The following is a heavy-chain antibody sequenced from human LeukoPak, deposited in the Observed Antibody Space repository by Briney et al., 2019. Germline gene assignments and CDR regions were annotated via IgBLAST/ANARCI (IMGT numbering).Heavy chain of an antibody. J-gene: IGHJ4*02. CDR1: GFTFTSYA. Sequence: GGSLRLSCAASGFTFTSYAMHWVRQAPGKGLEWVAVMSFDGSNKYYADSVKGRFTISRDNSENTLYLQMNSLRAEDTALYYCARDPRRSSQTGYFDYWGQGALVTVSS. CDR3: ARDPRRSSQTGYFDY. V-gene: IGHV3-30*04. D-gene: IGHD6-13*01. CDR2: MSFDGSNK.